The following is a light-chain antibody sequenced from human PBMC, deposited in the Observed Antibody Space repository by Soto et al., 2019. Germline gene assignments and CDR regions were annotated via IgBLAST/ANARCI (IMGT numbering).Light chain of an antibody. CDR2: DAS. Sequence: EIVLTQSPAALSLSPGERATLSCRASQSIRSYLAWYQQKLGQAPRLLIYDASNRATGIPARFSGSGSGTDFTLTISSLEPADFAVYYCQQRSDWPYTFGQGTKLEI. V-gene: IGKV3-11*01. CDR1: QSIRSY. CDR3: QQRSDWPYT. J-gene: IGKJ2*01.